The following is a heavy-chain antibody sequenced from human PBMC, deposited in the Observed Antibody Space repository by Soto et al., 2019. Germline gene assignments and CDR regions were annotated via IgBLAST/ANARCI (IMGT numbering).Heavy chain of an antibody. CDR3: ATPYSGYQTPLDY. Sequence: PGGSLRLSCAASGFTFSSYWMHWVRQAPGKGLVWVSRINSDGSSTCYADSVKGRFTISRDNAKNTLYLQMNSLRAEDTAVYYCATPYSGYQTPLDYWGQGTLVTVSS. D-gene: IGHD5-12*01. V-gene: IGHV3-74*01. CDR2: INSDGSST. J-gene: IGHJ4*02. CDR1: GFTFSSYW.